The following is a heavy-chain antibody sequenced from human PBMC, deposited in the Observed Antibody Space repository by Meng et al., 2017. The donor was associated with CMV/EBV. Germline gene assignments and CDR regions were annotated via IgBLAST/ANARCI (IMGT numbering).Heavy chain of an antibody. J-gene: IGHJ4*02. Sequence: GGSLRLSCAASGFTVSSNYMSWVRQAPGKGLEWVSVIYSGGSTYYADSVKGRFTISRGNSKNTLYLQMNSLRAEDTAVYYCARSGYSGYAADLTFDYWGQGTLVTVSS. D-gene: IGHD5-12*01. V-gene: IGHV3-53*01. CDR1: GFTVSSNY. CDR2: IYSGGST. CDR3: ARSGYSGYAADLTFDY.